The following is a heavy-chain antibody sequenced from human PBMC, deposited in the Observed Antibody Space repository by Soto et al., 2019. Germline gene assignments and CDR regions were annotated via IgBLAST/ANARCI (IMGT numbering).Heavy chain of an antibody. D-gene: IGHD3-10*01. CDR1: GGTFSTYA. Sequence: QVHLVQSGAEVKKPGSSVNVSCRAPGGTFSTYAVGWVRQVPGQGLEWMGGIIPTYGLPYYAQKFQGRVTITADESTGTVYLELSSLRSEDTAAYFCARALHATSGSYYFDHWGQGTLVTVSS. J-gene: IGHJ4*02. V-gene: IGHV1-69*01. CDR2: IIPTYGLP. CDR3: ARALHATSGSYYFDH.